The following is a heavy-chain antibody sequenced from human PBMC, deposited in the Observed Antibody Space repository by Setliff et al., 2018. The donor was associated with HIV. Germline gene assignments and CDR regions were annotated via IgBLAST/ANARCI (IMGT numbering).Heavy chain of an antibody. V-gene: IGHV1-8*01. CDR3: ARGSFFGDYGNYYYYALDV. Sequence: VASVKVSCKASGYTFTSYDINWVRQATGQGLEWMAWINPNSGNIDYAQKFQGRVTMTKNTPISTAYLELSSLRSEDTAVYYCARGSFFGDYGNYYYYALDVWGQGTTVTVSS. CDR2: INPNSGNI. J-gene: IGHJ6*02. CDR1: GYTFTSYD. D-gene: IGHD4-17*01.